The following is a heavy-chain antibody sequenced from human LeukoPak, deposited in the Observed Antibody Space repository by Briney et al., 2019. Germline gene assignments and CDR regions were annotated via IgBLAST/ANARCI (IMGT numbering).Heavy chain of an antibody. CDR1: GDSVRRSDSY. Sequence: SETLSLTCSVSGDSVRRSDSYWDWIRQPPGKGLEWIGTIYYSGRTYYSPSLKSRVSMSVDPSNNQFSLNLRSVTAAEPALYYCARRRYYDGSGYLEWGQGTLLSVSS. D-gene: IGHD3-22*01. J-gene: IGHJ1*01. CDR2: IYYSGRT. CDR3: ARRRYYDGSGYLE. V-gene: IGHV4-39*01.